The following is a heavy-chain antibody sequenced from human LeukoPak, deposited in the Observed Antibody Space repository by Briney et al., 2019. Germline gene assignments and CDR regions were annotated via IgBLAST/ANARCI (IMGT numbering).Heavy chain of an antibody. Sequence: TGGSLRLSCAASGFTFSSYSMSWVRQAPGKGLEWVSAISGSGGTTYYADSVKGRFTISRDNSRNTLYLEMNSLSAEDTAIYYCAKSKVTGSPVVAPAATISRNGMDVWGQGTTVTVSS. CDR2: ISGSGGTT. CDR3: AKSKVTGSPVVAPAATISRNGMDV. V-gene: IGHV3-23*01. J-gene: IGHJ6*02. CDR1: GFTFSSYS. D-gene: IGHD2-2*01.